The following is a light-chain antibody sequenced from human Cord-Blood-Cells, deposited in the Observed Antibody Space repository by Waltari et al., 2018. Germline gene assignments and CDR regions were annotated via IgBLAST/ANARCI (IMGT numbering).Light chain of an antibody. Sequence: QSALTQPASVSGSPGPSITISCTGTSSDVGSYNLVFWYQQYTGKAPKLMIYEGSKRPSGVSNRFSGSKSGNTASLTISGLQAEDEADYYCCSYAGSSTYVFGTGTKVTVL. J-gene: IGLJ1*01. CDR1: SSDVGSYNL. V-gene: IGLV2-23*01. CDR3: CSYAGSSTYV. CDR2: EGS.